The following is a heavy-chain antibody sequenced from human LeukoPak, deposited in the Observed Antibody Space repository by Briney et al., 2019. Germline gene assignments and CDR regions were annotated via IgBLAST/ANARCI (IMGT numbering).Heavy chain of an antibody. CDR3: ARVGTYDFWSGTGPFDI. CDR2: IYYSGST. D-gene: IGHD3-3*01. Sequence: SETLSLTCTVSGGSISSYYWSWIRQPPGKGLEWIGYIYYSGSTNYNPSLKSRVTISVDTSKNQFSLKLSSVTAADTAVYYCARVGTYDFWSGTGPFDIWDQGTMVTVSS. J-gene: IGHJ3*02. CDR1: GGSISSYY. V-gene: IGHV4-59*01.